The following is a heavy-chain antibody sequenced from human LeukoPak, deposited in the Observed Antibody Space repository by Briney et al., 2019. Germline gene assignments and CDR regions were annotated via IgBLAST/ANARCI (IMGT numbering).Heavy chain of an antibody. J-gene: IGHJ6*03. Sequence: SETLSLTCTVSGYSISSGYYWGWLRQPPGKGLEWIGSIYHSGSTYYNPSLKSRVTISVDTSKNQFSLKLSSVTAADTAVYYCARSSEGRYYYDSSGFSYYYYYMDVWGKGTTVTISS. CDR2: IYHSGST. V-gene: IGHV4-38-2*02. CDR1: GYSISSGYY. D-gene: IGHD3-22*01. CDR3: ARSSEGRYYYDSSGFSYYYYYMDV.